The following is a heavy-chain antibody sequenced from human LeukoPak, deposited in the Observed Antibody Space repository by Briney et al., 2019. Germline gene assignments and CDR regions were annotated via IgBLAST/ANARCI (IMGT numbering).Heavy chain of an antibody. CDR3: ARFPGYSSSHHDY. CDR2: INQSGST. J-gene: IGHJ4*02. Sequence: SETLSLTCAVYGGSFSGYYWSWIRQPPGKGLEWIGEINQSGSTNYNPSLKSRVTISVDTSKNQFSLKLSSVTAADTAVYYCARFPGYSSSHHDYWGQGTLVTVSS. CDR1: GGSFSGYY. V-gene: IGHV4-34*01. D-gene: IGHD6-13*01.